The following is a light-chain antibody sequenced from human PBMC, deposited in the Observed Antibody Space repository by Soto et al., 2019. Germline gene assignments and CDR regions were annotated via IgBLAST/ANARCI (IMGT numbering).Light chain of an antibody. CDR1: QGISSY. CDR3: QQYYSYPPT. Sequence: AIRMTQSPSSFSASTGARVTITCRASQGISSYLAWYQQKPGKAPKLLIYAASTLQSGVPSRFSGSGSGTDFTLTLSCLQSEDFATYYCQQYYSYPPTFGQGTKVEI. J-gene: IGKJ1*01. CDR2: AAS. V-gene: IGKV1-8*01.